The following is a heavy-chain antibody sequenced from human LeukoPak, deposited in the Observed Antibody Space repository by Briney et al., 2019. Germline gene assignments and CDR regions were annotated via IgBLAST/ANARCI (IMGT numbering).Heavy chain of an antibody. CDR3: ARDTGVTVTFYYFDY. J-gene: IGHJ4*02. CDR1: GGSISSYY. Sequence: PSETLSLTCTVSGGSISSYYWRWIRQPAGKGLEWIGRIYTSGSTNYNPSLKSRVTMSVDTSKNQCSLKLSSVTAADTAVYYCARDTGVTVTFYYFDYWGQGTLVTVSS. CDR2: IYTSGST. V-gene: IGHV4-4*07. D-gene: IGHD4-17*01.